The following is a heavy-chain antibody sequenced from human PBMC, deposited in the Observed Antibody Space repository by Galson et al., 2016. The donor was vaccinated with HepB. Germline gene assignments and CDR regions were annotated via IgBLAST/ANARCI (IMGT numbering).Heavy chain of an antibody. D-gene: IGHD2-2*01. V-gene: IGHV4-4*02. CDR1: GGSISDDIW. CDR3: ATVRAGCSSTSCYFDN. Sequence: SETLSLTCAVSGGSISDDIWWTWVRQPPGKGLEWIGEIYHSGSTNYNPSLKSRVTISVDKSKNQSSLMSSVTAADTAVYYCATVRAGCSSTSCYFDNWGQGTLVTVSS. CDR2: IYHSGST. J-gene: IGHJ4*02.